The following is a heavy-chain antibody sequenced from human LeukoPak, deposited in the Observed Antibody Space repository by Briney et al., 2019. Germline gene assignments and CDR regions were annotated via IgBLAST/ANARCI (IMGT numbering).Heavy chain of an antibody. CDR1: GFTFSSHA. CDR3: AKDHCSSTSCYRFNWFDP. J-gene: IGHJ5*02. D-gene: IGHD2-2*01. V-gene: IGHV3-23*01. Sequence: GGSLRLSCAASGFTFSSHAMSWVRQAPGKGLEWVSAISGSGGSTYYADSVKGRFTISRDNSKNTLYLQMNSLRAEDTAVYYCAKDHCSSTSCYRFNWFDPWGQGTLVTVSS. CDR2: ISGSGGST.